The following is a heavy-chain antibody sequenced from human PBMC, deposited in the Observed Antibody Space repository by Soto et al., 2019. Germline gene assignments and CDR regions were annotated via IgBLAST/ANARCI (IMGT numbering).Heavy chain of an antibody. CDR2: ITPISGTT. CDR3: ARAGT. CDR1: GGTFRSYA. J-gene: IGHJ5*02. V-gene: IGHV1-69*01. Sequence: QVQLVQSGAEVTKPGSSMKVSCKVSGGTFRSYAINWVRQAPGQGLEWMGGITPISGTTNYAQKFQGRVTITADESTNTAYMDLSSLRSDDTAVYYCARAGTWGQGSPVTVSS.